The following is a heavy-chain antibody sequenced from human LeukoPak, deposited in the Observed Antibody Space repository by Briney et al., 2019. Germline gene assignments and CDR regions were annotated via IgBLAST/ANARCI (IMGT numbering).Heavy chain of an antibody. CDR3: ARDRVATFQRTSIAARPDSDY. Sequence: ASVKVSCKASGYTFTSYGISWVRQAPGQGLEWMGWISAYDGNTNYAQKLQGRVTMTTDTSTSTAYMELRSLRSDDTAVYYCARDRVATFQRTSIAARPDSDYWGQGTLVTVSS. D-gene: IGHD6-6*01. V-gene: IGHV1-18*01. CDR1: GYTFTSYG. CDR2: ISAYDGNT. J-gene: IGHJ4*02.